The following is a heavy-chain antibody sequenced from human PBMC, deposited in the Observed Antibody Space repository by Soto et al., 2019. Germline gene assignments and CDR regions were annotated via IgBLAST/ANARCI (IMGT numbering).Heavy chain of an antibody. D-gene: IGHD2-15*01. J-gene: IGHJ4*02. V-gene: IGHV3-23*01. CDR3: AKKGGAYCSGGNCYAGQGLGNDY. CDR1: GFTFSSYA. CDR2: ISGSGGST. Sequence: EVQLLESGGGLVQPGGSLRLSCAASGFTFSSYAMSWVRQAPGKGLEWVSAISGSGGSTYYADSVKGRLPISRDNSKTGLDLQRNSLGGEDKAVDYCAKKGGAYCSGGNCYAGQGLGNDYWGQGTLVTVST.